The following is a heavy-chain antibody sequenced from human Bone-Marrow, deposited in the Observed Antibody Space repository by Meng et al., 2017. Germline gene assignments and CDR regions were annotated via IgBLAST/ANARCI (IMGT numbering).Heavy chain of an antibody. CDR2: LNPRTGNT. V-gene: IGHV1-8*01. J-gene: IGHJ5*02. CDR1: GYIFTNYD. CDR3: ARDYGGNSGRFDP. D-gene: IGHD4-23*01. Sequence: VELVQSGADVKKPGASVRVTCKASGYIFTNYDLHWVRQAAGQGPEWMGWLNPRTGNTGYAQKFQGRVTLTRDTSRSTAYMELSSLTSDDTAIYYCARDYGGNSGRFDPWGQGTLVTVSS.